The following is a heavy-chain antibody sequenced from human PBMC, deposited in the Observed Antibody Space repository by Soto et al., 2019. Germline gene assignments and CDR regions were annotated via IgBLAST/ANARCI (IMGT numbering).Heavy chain of an antibody. CDR2: IWSDGSNI. D-gene: IGHD6-19*01. CDR1: GFIFSTYG. J-gene: IGHJ4*02. V-gene: IGHV3-33*01. Sequence: GGSLRLSCAASGFIFSTYGMHWVRQAPGKGLEWVAVIWSDGSNIQYADSVKGRFIISRDNSKNTLYLQMNSLRAEDTAVYYCARRRLGSSVWYELDSWGQGTLVTVSS. CDR3: ARRRLGSSVWYELDS.